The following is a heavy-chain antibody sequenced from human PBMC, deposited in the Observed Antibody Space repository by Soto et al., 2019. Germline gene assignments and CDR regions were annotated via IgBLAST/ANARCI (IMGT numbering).Heavy chain of an antibody. CDR1: AFTFSSYA. D-gene: IGHD3-9*01. CDR3: ARDGGVLRYFDYYYYGMDV. Sequence: QVQLVESGGGVVQPGRSLRLSCAASAFTFSSYAMHWVRQAPGKGLEWVAVISYDGSNKYYADSVKGRFTISRDNSKNTLYLQMNSLRAEDTAVYYCARDGGVLRYFDYYYYGMDVWGQGTTVTVSS. CDR2: ISYDGSNK. J-gene: IGHJ6*02. V-gene: IGHV3-30-3*01.